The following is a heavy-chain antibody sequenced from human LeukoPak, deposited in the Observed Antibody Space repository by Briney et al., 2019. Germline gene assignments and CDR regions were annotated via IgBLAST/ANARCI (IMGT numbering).Heavy chain of an antibody. CDR2: IYYSGST. V-gene: IGHV4-59*01. Sequence: SETLSLTCTVSGGSISSYYWSWIRQPPGKGLEWIGYIYYSGSTNYNPSLKSRVAISIDTSKNQFSLKLSSVTAADTAVYYCARDRSDGYSYMFDYWGQGTLVTVSS. CDR1: GGSISSYY. D-gene: IGHD5-18*01. J-gene: IGHJ4*02. CDR3: ARDRSDGYSYMFDY.